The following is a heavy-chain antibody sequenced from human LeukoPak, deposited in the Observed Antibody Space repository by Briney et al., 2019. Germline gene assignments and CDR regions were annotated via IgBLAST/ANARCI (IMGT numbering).Heavy chain of an antibody. CDR3: TRETSYSSGFDF. V-gene: IGHV3-66*01. CDR1: GFTVSSNY. Sequence: GGSLRLSCAASGFTVSSNYMSWVRQAPGKGLEWVSIIYSGGSAYYADSVKGRFTISRDNSKNAVYLRMNSLRAEDTSVYYCTRETSYSSGFDFWGQGALVTVSS. D-gene: IGHD6-19*01. CDR2: IYSGGSA. J-gene: IGHJ4*02.